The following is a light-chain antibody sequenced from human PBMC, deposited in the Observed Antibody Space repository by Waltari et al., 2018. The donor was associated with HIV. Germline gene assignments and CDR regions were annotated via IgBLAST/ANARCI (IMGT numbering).Light chain of an antibody. V-gene: IGLV1-47*01. CDR2: RNN. CDR1: SSHIGGNS. CDR3: ASWDDSLSGYVV. Sequence: QSVLTQPPSASGTPGQRVTISCSGSSSHIGGNSVYWYQHLPGTAPKRLIYRNNQRPSGVPERFSGSKSGTSASMAISGLRSEDEADYYCASWDDSLSGYVVFGGGTKLTVL. J-gene: IGLJ2*01.